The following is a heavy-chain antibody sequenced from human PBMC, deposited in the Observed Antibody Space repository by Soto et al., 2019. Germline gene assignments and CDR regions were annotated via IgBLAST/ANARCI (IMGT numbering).Heavy chain of an antibody. V-gene: IGHV1-8*01. CDR1: GYTFSSYH. CDR3: ATGAPGILTGSTYVGSFDP. CDR2: LNPDSGDT. D-gene: IGHD3-9*01. J-gene: IGHJ5*02. Sequence: QVQLVQSGAEVKKPGASVKVSCKASGYTFSSYHINWVRQATGQGLEWMGWLNPDSGDTGYSQKFRGRVTMTRNTSITTAYMEVSSLRFEDTAVYYCATGAPGILTGSTYVGSFDPWGQGTPVTVSS.